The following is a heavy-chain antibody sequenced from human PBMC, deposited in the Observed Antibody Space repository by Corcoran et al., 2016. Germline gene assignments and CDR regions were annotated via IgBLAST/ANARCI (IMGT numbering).Heavy chain of an antibody. CDR3: AKDSFEYSSSPGDY. CDR2: ISYDGSNK. J-gene: IGHJ4*02. V-gene: IGHV3-30*18. D-gene: IGHD6-6*01. CDR1: GFTFSSYG. Sequence: QVQLVESGGGVVQPGRSLRLSCAASGFTFSSYGMHWVRQAPGKGLEWLAVISYDGSNKYYADSVNGRFTISRDNSKNTRYLQMNSLRAEDTAVYYCAKDSFEYSSSPGDYWGQGTLVTVSS.